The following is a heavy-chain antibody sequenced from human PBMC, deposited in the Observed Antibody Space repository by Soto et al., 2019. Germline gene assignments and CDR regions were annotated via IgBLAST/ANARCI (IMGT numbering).Heavy chain of an antibody. CDR2: VTYSGTTT. J-gene: IGHJ6*02. CDR3: AKDGTTGGQHYYGMDV. CDR1: GFTFSAYT. D-gene: IGHD2-15*01. V-gene: IGHV3-23*01. Sequence: GGSLRLSCAASGFTFSAYTISWGRQAPGKGLEWVSSVTYSGTTTYYADSVKGRFTISRDNSKNTLYLQMNSLRVEDTAVYFCAKDGTTGGQHYYGMDVWGQGTTVTVSS.